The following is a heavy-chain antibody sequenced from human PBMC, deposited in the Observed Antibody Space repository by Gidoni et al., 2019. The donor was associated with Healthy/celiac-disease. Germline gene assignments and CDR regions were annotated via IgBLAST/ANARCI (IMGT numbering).Heavy chain of an antibody. D-gene: IGHD6-19*01. CDR2: TYYRSKWYN. CDR1: GDSVSSNSAA. Sequence: QVQLQQSGPGLVKPSQTLSLTCAIPGDSVSSNSAAWNWIRQSPSRGLEWLGRTYYRSKWYNDYAVSVKSRITINPDTSKNQFSLQLNSVTPEDTAVYYCARAGNVRYSSGWPENWFDPWGQGTLVTVSS. V-gene: IGHV6-1*01. CDR3: ARAGNVRYSSGWPENWFDP. J-gene: IGHJ5*02.